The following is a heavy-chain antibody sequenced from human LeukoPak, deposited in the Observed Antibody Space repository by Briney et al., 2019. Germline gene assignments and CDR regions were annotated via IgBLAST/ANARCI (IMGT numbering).Heavy chain of an antibody. V-gene: IGHV3-66*01. Sequence: AGSLRLSCAASGFTVTNYYMSWVRQAPGKGLEWVSVIYSGGDTFHADSVKGRFTLSRDNSKNILYLQMNSLRAEDTAVYYCTRDPDGWGQGTLVTVSS. CDR1: GFTVTNYY. CDR3: TRDPDG. J-gene: IGHJ4*02. CDR2: IYSGGDT.